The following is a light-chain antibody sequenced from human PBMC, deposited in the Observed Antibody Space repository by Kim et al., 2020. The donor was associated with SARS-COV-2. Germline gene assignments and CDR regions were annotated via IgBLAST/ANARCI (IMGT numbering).Light chain of an antibody. Sequence: QSALTQPASVSGSPGQSITISCTGTISDVGTYDFVSWYQQYPGKAPKLMIYDVSNRPSGVSDRFSGSKSGNTASLTISGLQAEDEADYYCSSYTTSNTVVFAGGTQLTVL. V-gene: IGLV2-14*01. CDR2: DVS. CDR3: SSYTTSNTVV. CDR1: ISDVGTYDF. J-gene: IGLJ2*01.